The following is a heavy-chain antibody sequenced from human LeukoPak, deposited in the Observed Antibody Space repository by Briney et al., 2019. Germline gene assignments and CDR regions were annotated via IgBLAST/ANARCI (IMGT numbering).Heavy chain of an antibody. J-gene: IGHJ4*02. V-gene: IGHV3-30*18. CDR3: AKVRVGTAHFDY. CDR2: IPHDGSNN. Sequence: GGSLRLSCAASGFTFDDYGMHWVRQAPGKGLEWVVVIPHDGSNNNYADSVKGRFTISRDNSKNTLYLQMNSLRPEDTAVYYCAKVRVGTAHFDYWGQGTLVTVSS. CDR1: GFTFDDYG. D-gene: IGHD2-15*01.